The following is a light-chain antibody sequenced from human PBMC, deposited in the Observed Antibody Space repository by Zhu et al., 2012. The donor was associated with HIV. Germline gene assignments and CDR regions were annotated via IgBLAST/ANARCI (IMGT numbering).Light chain of an antibody. CDR2: GAS. Sequence: DIQMTQSPSSLSASVGDRVIITCRASQTINTYLNWYQQKPGKAPNLLIYGASSLQSGVPSRFSGSGSGTDFTLTISSLQPEDFATYYCQQSYNTPRTFGQGTKVESK. CDR3: QQSYNTPRT. J-gene: IGKJ1*01. V-gene: IGKV1-39*01. CDR1: QTINTY.